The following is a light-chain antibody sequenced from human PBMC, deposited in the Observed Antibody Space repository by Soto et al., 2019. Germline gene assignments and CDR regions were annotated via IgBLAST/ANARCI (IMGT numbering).Light chain of an antibody. J-gene: IGKJ1*01. CDR2: EAS. CDR1: QSVSGW. V-gene: IGKV1-5*01. Sequence: DIQMTQSPSTLSASVEDTVTVTCRASQSVSGWLAWYQQKPGEAPKLLIYEASALPRGVPSRFSGSGSGTKFTLTIASLQPDDFATYYCQQYETFSGTFGPGTKVEI. CDR3: QQYETFSGT.